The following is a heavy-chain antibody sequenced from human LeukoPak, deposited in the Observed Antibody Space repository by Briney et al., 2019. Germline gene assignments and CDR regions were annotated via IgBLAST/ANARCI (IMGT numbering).Heavy chain of an antibody. CDR3: ASRSGRQWLPYFDY. V-gene: IGHV3-49*04. J-gene: IGHJ4*02. D-gene: IGHD1-26*01. CDR1: GFTFGDYS. Sequence: GGSLRLSCTSSGFTFGDYSMTWVRQAPGKGLEWVGFIRSKAYGGTTEYAASVKGRFTISRDDSKSIAYLQMNSLKTEDTAVYHCASRSGRQWLPYFDYWGQGTLVTVSS. CDR2: IRSKAYGGTT.